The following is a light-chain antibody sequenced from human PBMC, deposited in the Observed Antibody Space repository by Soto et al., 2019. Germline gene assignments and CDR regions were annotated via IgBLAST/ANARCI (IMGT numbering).Light chain of an antibody. V-gene: IGKV1-5*01. CDR1: QSIDRW. CDR3: QHYNSYGT. Sequence: DIQMTQSPSTLPASXXXXXXXXXRASQSIDRWLAWYQQKPGKAPKILIYHASSLETGVPSRFSGSGSGTEFTLTISSLQPDDFATYYCQHYNSYGTFGQGAKVDIK. CDR2: HAS. J-gene: IGKJ1*01.